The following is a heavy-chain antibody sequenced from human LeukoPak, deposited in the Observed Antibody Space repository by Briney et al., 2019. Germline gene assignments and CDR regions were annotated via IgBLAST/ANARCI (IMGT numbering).Heavy chain of an antibody. V-gene: IGHV3-30*18. CDR1: GFTFSSYG. Sequence: QAGGSLRLSCAASGFTFSSYGMHWVRQAPGKGLEWVAVISYDGSNKYYADSVKGRFTISRDNSKNTLYLQMNSLRAEDTAVYYCAKKGCSGGSCYNWFDPWGQGTLVTVSS. CDR2: ISYDGSNK. J-gene: IGHJ5*02. D-gene: IGHD2-15*01. CDR3: AKKGCSGGSCYNWFDP.